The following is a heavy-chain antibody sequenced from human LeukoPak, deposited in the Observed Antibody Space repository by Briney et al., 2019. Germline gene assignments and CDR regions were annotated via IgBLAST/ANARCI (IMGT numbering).Heavy chain of an antibody. CDR2: IKQDGSEK. J-gene: IGHJ6*03. D-gene: IGHD6-19*01. CDR3: ARDREAVAPDAYYYYYYMDV. V-gene: IGHV3-7*01. CDR1: GFTFSSYW. Sequence: GGSLRLSCAASGFTFSSYWMSWVRQAPGKGLEWVANIKQDGSEKYYVDSVKGRFTISRDNAKNSLYLQMNSLRAEDTAVYYCARDREAVAPDAYYYYYYMDVWGKGTTVTISS.